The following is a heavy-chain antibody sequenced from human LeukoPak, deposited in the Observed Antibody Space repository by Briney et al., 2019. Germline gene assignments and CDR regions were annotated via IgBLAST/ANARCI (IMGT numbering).Heavy chain of an antibody. J-gene: IGHJ4*02. V-gene: IGHV1-18*01. D-gene: IGHD3-9*01. Sequence: ASVKVSCKASGYTFTSYGISWMRQAPGQGLQWMGWISDYNVNTNYTLNTNYAQKFQGRVTLTTDTSTSTAYLKLRSLRSDVTAIYYCARDLGVLTGTFFDFWGQGTLVTVSS. CDR2: ISDYNVNTNYTLNT. CDR1: GYTFTSYG. CDR3: ARDLGVLTGTFFDF.